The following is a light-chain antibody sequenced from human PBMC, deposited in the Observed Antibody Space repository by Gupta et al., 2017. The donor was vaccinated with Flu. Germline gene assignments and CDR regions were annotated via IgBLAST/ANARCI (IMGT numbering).Light chain of an antibody. J-gene: IGKJ1*01. V-gene: IGKV3-15*01. CDR1: RSVNRN. Sequence: DIVLTQSPATLSVSPGEGASLSCRASRSVNRNLAWYQQKPGQAPRLLIYGASTRATDIPARFSGSGSGTEFTLTNSGLQSDDFALYYCQQYNNGPRTFGQGTKVEIK. CDR2: GAS. CDR3: QQYNNGPRT.